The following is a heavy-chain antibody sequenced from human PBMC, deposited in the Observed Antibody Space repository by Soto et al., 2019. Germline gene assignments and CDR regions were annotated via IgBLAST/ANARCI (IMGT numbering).Heavy chain of an antibody. CDR3: ARDHSNDSSGYLDPYFDY. J-gene: IGHJ4*02. CDR2: ISAYNGNT. CDR1: GYTFTSYG. Sequence: ASVKVSCKASGYTFTSYGISWVRPAPGQGLEWMGWISAYNGNTNYAQKLQGRVTMTTDTSTSTAYMELRSLRSDDTAVYYCARDHSNDSSGYLDPYFDYWGQGTLVTVSS. V-gene: IGHV1-18*01. D-gene: IGHD3-22*01.